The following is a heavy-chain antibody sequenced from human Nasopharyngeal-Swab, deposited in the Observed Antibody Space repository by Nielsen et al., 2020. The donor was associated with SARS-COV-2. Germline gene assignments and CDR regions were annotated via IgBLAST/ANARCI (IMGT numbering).Heavy chain of an antibody. D-gene: IGHD2-2*01. J-gene: IGHJ3*02. CDR3: AKREVVPAANGYDAFDI. Sequence: ASVKVSCKVSGYTLTELSMHWVRQAPGKGLEWMGGFDPEDGETIYAQKFQGRVTMTEDTSTDTAYMELSSLRSEDTAVYYCAKREVVPAANGYDAFDIWGQGTMVTVSS. V-gene: IGHV1-24*01. CDR1: GYTLTELS. CDR2: FDPEDGET.